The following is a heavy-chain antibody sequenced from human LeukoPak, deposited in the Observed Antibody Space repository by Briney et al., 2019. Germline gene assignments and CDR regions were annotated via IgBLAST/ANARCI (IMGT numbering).Heavy chain of an antibody. V-gene: IGHV3-23*01. J-gene: IGHJ6*03. CDR3: AKDGKYYDFWGGYYSRSYYYYMDV. CDR2: ISGSGGST. Sequence: PGGSLRLSCAASGFTFSSYTMSWVRQAPGKGLEWVSDISGSGGSTYYADSVKGRFTISRDNSKNTLYLQMNSLRAEDTAVYYCAKDGKYYDFWGGYYSRSYYYYMDVWGKGTTVTVSS. CDR1: GFTFSSYT. D-gene: IGHD3-3*01.